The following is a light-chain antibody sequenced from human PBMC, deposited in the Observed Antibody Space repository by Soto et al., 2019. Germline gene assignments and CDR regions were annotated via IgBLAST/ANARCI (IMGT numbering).Light chain of an antibody. CDR2: AAS. CDR3: QQLCDSPIT. J-gene: IGKJ5*01. V-gene: IGKV1-9*01. CDR1: HIISNY. Sequence: DIQLTPSPSTLSSSVVYIVSITCRASHIISNYLTWYHPKPGKAPDLLIYAASSLQSGVPARFSATVSGTEFSLTITSLQPEDFAIYYCQQLCDSPITCGQGKRLEIK.